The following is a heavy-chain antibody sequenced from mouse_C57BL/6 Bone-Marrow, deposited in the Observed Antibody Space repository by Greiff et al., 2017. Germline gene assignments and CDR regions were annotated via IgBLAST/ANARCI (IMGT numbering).Heavy chain of an antibody. D-gene: IGHD2-3*01. CDR2: IYYSGTI. J-gene: IGHJ1*03. CDR3: ARDRIYDGYYVPWYFDV. CDR1: GISITTGNYR. V-gene: IGHV3-5*01. Sequence: DVQLQESGPGLVKPSQTVFLTCTVTGISITTGNYRWSWIRQFPGNKLEWIGYIYYSGTITYNPSLTSRTTITRDTPKNQFFLEMNSLTAEDTATYYCARDRIYDGYYVPWYFDVWGTGTTVTVSS.